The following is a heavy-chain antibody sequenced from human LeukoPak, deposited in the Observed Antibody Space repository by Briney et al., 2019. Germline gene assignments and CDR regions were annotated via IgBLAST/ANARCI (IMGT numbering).Heavy chain of an antibody. D-gene: IGHD3-9*01. Sequence: SETLSLTCTVSGGSISSYYWSWIRQPPGKGLEWIGYIYYSGSTNYNPSLKSRVTISVDTSKNQFSLKLSSVTAADTAVYYCASLDYDILTGYYAIDYWGQGTLVTVSS. CDR1: GGSISSYY. CDR3: ASLDYDILTGYYAIDY. V-gene: IGHV4-59*12. CDR2: IYYSGST. J-gene: IGHJ4*02.